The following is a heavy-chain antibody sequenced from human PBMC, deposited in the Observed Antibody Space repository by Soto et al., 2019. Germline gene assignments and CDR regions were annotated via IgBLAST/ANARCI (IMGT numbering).Heavy chain of an antibody. CDR2: ISGSGGST. CDR3: AKYDVVVVPAAIIDY. V-gene: IGHV3-23*01. D-gene: IGHD2-2*02. CDR1: GFTFSSYA. J-gene: IGHJ4*02. Sequence: XGSLRLSCAASGFTFSSYAMSWVHQAPGKGLEWVSAISGSGGSTYYADSVKGRFTISRDNSKNTLYLQMNSLRAEDTAVYYCAKYDVVVVPAAIIDYWGQGTLVTVSS.